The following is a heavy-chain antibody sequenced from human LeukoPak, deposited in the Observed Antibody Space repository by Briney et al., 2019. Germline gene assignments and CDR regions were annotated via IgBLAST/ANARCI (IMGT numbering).Heavy chain of an antibody. CDR2: IHTGGST. Sequence: GGSLRLSCAASGFTVSSKYISWVRQVPGKGLEWVSVIHTGGSTYYEDSVKGRFTISRDNSKNTVYLQMNSLRAEDTAVYYCARGSDGAYVLDYWGQGTLVTVSS. V-gene: IGHV3-53*01. CDR3: ARGSDGAYVLDY. CDR1: GFTVSSKY. J-gene: IGHJ4*02. D-gene: IGHD4-17*01.